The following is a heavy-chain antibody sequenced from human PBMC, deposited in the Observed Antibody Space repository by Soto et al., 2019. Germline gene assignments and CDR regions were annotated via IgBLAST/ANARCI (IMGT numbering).Heavy chain of an antibody. CDR1: GYSFAGYW. Sequence: RGESLKISCKGSGYSFAGYWITWVRQKPGKGLEWMGRIDPSDSQTYYSPSFRGHVTISVTKSITTVFLQWSSLRASDTAMYYCARQIYDSDTGPNFQYYFDSWGQGTPVTVPQ. J-gene: IGHJ4*02. CDR2: IDPSDSQT. D-gene: IGHD3-22*01. V-gene: IGHV5-10-1*01. CDR3: ARQIYDSDTGPNFQYYFDS.